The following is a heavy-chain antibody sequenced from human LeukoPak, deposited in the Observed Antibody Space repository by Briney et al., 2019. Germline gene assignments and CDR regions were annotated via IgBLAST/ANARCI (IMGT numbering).Heavy chain of an antibody. J-gene: IGHJ6*02. Sequence: SQTLSLTCAISGDSVSSNSAAWNWIRQSPSRGLEWLGRTYYRSKLYNDYAVSVKSRITINPDTSKNQFSLQLNSVTPEDTAVYYCARDRRYCSGGSCSNYYYGMDVWGQGTTVTVSS. CDR3: ARDRRYCSGGSCSNYYYGMDV. D-gene: IGHD2-15*01. CDR2: TYYRSKLYN. V-gene: IGHV6-1*01. CDR1: GDSVSSNSAA.